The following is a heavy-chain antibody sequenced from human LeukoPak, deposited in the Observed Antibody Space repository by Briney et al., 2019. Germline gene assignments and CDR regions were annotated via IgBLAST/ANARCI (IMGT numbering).Heavy chain of an antibody. V-gene: IGHV3-30*18. CDR3: AKEAHYDILTGYSYYFDY. J-gene: IGHJ4*02. CDR1: GFTFSSYG. Sequence: PGGSLRLSCAASGFTFSSYGMHWVRQAPGKGLEWVAVISYDGGNKYYADSVKGRFTISRDNSKNTLYLQMNSLRAEDTAVYYCAKEAHYDILTGYSYYFDYWGQGTLVTVSS. CDR2: ISYDGGNK. D-gene: IGHD3-9*01.